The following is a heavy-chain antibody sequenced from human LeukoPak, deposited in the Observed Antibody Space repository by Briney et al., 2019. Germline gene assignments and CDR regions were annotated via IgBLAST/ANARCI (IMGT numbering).Heavy chain of an antibody. J-gene: IGHJ2*01. CDR2: IYTSGST. V-gene: IGHV4-61*02. CDR3: ARVVDTAMITLHWYFDL. Sequence: PSQTLSLTCTGSGGSISSGSYYWSWIRQPAGKGLEWIGRIYTSGSTDYNPSLKSRVTISVDTSKNQFSLKLSSVTAADTAVYYCARVVDTAMITLHWYFDLWGRGTLVTVSS. CDR1: GGSISSGSYY. D-gene: IGHD5-18*01.